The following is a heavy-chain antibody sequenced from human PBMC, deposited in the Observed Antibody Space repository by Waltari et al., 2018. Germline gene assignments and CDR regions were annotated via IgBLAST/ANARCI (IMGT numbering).Heavy chain of an antibody. CDR3: VAEISEVGRGEFDY. J-gene: IGHJ4*02. V-gene: IGHV3-15*02. CDR2: IKSITGGGAA. CDR1: GFAFTTSW. Sequence: EVQLIESGGALVNRGGSHSLSWVASGFAFTTSWMTRFRQAQGKGVGMVGLIKSITGGGAALYSASVKGRCTISSEDSQNTLYLQMNSLKTEDTAIYYCVAEISEVGRGEFDYWAQGTLVRVSS. D-gene: IGHD3-10*01.